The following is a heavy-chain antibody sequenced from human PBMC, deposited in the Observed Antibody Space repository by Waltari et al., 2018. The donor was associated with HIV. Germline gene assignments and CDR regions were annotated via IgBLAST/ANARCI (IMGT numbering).Heavy chain of an antibody. V-gene: IGHV1-46*01. CDR3: ARGDVVEETGDYYYGIDV. Sequence: QVQLVQSGAEVKKPGASVKVSCTASGYTFTSYSLRCVRQAPVQGLAWMGKIKPRSGSTRVAQKLQVRLTMSRDTATNTVYMELSSLRSEDTAVDYCARGDVVEETGDYYYGIDVWGQGTKVTVS. D-gene: IGHD2-15*01. CDR2: IKPRSGST. CDR1: GYTFTSYS. J-gene: IGHJ6*02.